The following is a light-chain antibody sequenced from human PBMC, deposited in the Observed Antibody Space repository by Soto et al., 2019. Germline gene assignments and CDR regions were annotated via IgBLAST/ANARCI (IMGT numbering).Light chain of an antibody. CDR3: QQYNNYPYT. CDR1: QSISSW. Sequence: DIHMTQSPSTLSASVGDRVTITCRASQSISSWLAWYQQKPGKAPNLLIYDASSLESGVPSRFSGSESGTEFTLTISSLQPDDFATYYCQQYNNYPYTFGQGTKLEIK. CDR2: DAS. J-gene: IGKJ2*01. V-gene: IGKV1-5*01.